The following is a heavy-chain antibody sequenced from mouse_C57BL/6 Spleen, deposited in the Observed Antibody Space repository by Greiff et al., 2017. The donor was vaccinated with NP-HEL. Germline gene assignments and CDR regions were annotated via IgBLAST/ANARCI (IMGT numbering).Heavy chain of an antibody. CDR1: GYTFTSYW. CDR3: ARGGYGAAY. Sequence: QVQLQQPGAELVKPGASVKMSCKASGYTFTSYWITWVKQRPGQGLEWIGDIYPGSGSTNYNEKFKSKATLTVDTPSSTAYMQLSSLTSEDSAVYYCARGGYGAAYWGQGTLVTVSA. D-gene: IGHD3-1*01. J-gene: IGHJ3*01. V-gene: IGHV1-55*01. CDR2: IYPGSGST.